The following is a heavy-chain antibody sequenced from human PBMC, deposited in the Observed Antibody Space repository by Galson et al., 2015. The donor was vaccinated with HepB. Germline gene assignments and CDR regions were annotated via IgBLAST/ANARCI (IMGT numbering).Heavy chain of an antibody. J-gene: IGHJ4*02. V-gene: IGHV1-3*04. CDR3: ARGGQWPQFYYFDY. CDR2: VNTCNGNT. Sequence: SVKVSCKASGYSFTIYYIHWVRQAPGQRLEWMGRVNTCNGNTKYSQKFQDRVTLTRDTSATTAYMELSSLESEDTAVYYCARGGQWPQFYYFDYWGRGTLVTAPS. CDR1: GYSFTIYY. D-gene: IGHD5-24*01.